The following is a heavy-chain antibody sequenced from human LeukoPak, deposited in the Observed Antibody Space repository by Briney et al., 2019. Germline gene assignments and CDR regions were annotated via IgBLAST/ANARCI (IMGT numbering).Heavy chain of an antibody. D-gene: IGHD3-22*01. CDR2: INPSGGST. Sequence: ASVKVSCKASGYTFTSYYMHWVRQAPGQGLEWMGIINPSGGSTSYAQKFQGRVTMTRDTSTSTVYMELSSLRSEDTAVYYCARDDTPLDYYDSSGYLDYWGQGTLVTVSS. CDR1: GYTFTSYY. CDR3: ARDDTPLDYYDSSGYLDY. V-gene: IGHV1-46*01. J-gene: IGHJ4*02.